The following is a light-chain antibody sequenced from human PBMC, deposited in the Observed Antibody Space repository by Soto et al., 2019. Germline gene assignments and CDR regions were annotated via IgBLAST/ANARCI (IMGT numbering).Light chain of an antibody. V-gene: IGLV2-14*01. CDR3: SAFTGTSAHVV. J-gene: IGLJ2*01. CDR1: SSDIGGYKY. CDR2: EVN. Sequence: QSVLTQPASVSGSPGQSITISCTGTSSDIGGYKYVSWYQQHPGKAPKLMIYEVNNRPSGVSNRFSGSKSGNMASLTIAGLQADDEAEYHCSAFTGTSAHVVIGGGTQLTVL.